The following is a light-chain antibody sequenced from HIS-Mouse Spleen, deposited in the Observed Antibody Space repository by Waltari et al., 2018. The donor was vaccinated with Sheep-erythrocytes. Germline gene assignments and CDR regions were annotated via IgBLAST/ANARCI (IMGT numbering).Light chain of an antibody. CDR2: DAS. J-gene: IGKJ1*01. Sequence: AIQLTQSPSSLSASVGDRVTITCRASQGISSALAWYQQKPGKAPKLLIYDASSLESGVQSRFSGSGSWTDFTLTISSLQPEDFATYYCQQFNNYPRTFGQGTKVEIK. CDR1: QGISSA. V-gene: IGKV1D-13*01. CDR3: QQFNNYPRT.